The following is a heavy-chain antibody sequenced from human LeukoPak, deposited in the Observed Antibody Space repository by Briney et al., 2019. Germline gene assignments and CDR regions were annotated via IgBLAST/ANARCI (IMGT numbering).Heavy chain of an antibody. J-gene: IGHJ4*02. CDR2: IRSTANGYST. CDR1: GFTLSGSA. CDR3: TGNYYGSGSYADFDY. D-gene: IGHD3-10*01. V-gene: IGHV3-73*01. Sequence: GGSLRLSCAASGFTLSGSALHWVRQASGKGLEWVGRIRSTANGYSTAYAASVKGRFTISRDESKNTAYLQMDSLKTEETAVYYCTGNYYGSGSYADFDYWGQGTLVTVSS.